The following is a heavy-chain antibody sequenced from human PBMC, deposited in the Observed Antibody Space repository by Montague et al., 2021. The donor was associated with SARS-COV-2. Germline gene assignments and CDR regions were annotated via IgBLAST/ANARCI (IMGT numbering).Heavy chain of an antibody. CDR1: GYSISSGYY. D-gene: IGHD2-21*01. CDR2: ISYIGKT. CDR3: VRVVDNRVRDY. V-gene: IGHV4-38-2*02. Sequence: SETLSLTCSVSGYSISSGYYWGWIRQPPGKGLEWVGCISYIGKTYYSPSLKSRLTISLDSSKNQFSLQARSVTADDTAVYYCVRVVDNRVRDYWGQGTLVTVSS. J-gene: IGHJ4*02.